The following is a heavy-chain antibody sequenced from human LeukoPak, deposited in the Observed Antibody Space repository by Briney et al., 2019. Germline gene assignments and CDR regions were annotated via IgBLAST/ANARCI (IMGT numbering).Heavy chain of an antibody. J-gene: IGHJ4*02. CDR1: GFTFNSYS. V-gene: IGHV3-21*01. D-gene: IGHD3-3*01. Sequence: GGSLRLSCAASGFTFNSYSMNWVRQAPGKGLEWVSSISSSSSYIYYADSVKGRFTISRDNAKNSLYLQMNSLRAEDTAVYYCARGPLRFLEWLLYQTDFDYWGQGTLVTVSS. CDR3: ARGPLRFLEWLLYQTDFDY. CDR2: ISSSSSYI.